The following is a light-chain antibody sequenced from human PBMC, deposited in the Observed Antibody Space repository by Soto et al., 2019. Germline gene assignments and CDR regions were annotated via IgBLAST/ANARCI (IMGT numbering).Light chain of an antibody. CDR3: QQYYTYPWT. CDR2: DAS. Sequence: EIVLTQSPATLSLSPGERATLSCRASQSVSSYLLWYQQKPGQAPRLLIYDASTRAPGFPSRFSGSGSGTEFTLTISGLQPDDFATYYCQQYYTYPWTFGHGTKVDI. J-gene: IGKJ1*01. CDR1: QSVSSY. V-gene: IGKV3-11*01.